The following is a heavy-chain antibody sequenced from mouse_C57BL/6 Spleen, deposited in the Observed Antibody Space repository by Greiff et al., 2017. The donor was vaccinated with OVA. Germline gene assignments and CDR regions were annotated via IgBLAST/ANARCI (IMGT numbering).Heavy chain of an antibody. Sequence: QVQLQQPGAELVKPGASVKLSCKASGYTFTSYWMHWVKQRPGQGLEWIGMIHPNSGSTNYNEKFKSKATLTVDTSSSTAYMQLSSLTSEDSAVYYCARLRITTAYFDVWGTGTTVTVSS. CDR1: GYTFTSYW. J-gene: IGHJ1*03. D-gene: IGHD1-2*01. CDR3: ARLRITTAYFDV. CDR2: IHPNSGST. V-gene: IGHV1-64*01.